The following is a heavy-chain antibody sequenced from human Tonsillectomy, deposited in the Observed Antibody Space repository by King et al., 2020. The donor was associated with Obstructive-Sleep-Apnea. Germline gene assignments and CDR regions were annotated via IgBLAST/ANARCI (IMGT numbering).Heavy chain of an antibody. CDR1: GFIFSTYG. J-gene: IGHJ6*02. Sequence: VQLVESGGGVVQPGRSLRLSCAASGFIFSTYGMHWVRQAPGKGLEWVAVIWYDGSNKYYSDSVKGRFTISSENSKNTLYLQMNSLRVEDTAVYYCARVDGSGSAYYYYGMDVWGQGTTVTVSS. CDR3: ARVDGSGSAYYYYGMDV. D-gene: IGHD3-10*01. V-gene: IGHV3-33*01. CDR2: IWYDGSNK.